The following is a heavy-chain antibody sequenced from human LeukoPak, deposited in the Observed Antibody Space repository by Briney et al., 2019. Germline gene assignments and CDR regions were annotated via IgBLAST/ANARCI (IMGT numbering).Heavy chain of an antibody. V-gene: IGHV3-15*01. D-gene: IGHD4-17*01. CDR3: TTDRDYAYYYYGMDV. CDR2: IKSKTDGGTT. CDR1: GFTFSNAW. J-gene: IGHJ6*02. Sequence: GGSLRLSCAASGFTFSNAWMSWGRQAPGKGLEWVGRIKSKTDGGTTDYAAPVKGRFTLSRDDSKNTLYLQMNSLKTEDTAVYYCTTDRDYAYYYYGMDVWGQGTTVTVSS.